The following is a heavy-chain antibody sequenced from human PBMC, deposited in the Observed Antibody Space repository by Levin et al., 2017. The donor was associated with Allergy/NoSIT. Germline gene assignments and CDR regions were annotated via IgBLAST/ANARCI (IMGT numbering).Heavy chain of an antibody. CDR2: VYPSDSDT. CDR3: ARWGPSFLERWDYFDY. CDR1: GYTFTNYW. Sequence: KAGESLKISCTGSGYTFTNYWVAWVRQMPGKGLEWMGIVYPSDSDTTYSPSFQGQVTISADKSISTAYLQWSSLKASDTAMYYCARWGPSFLERWDYFDYWGQGTLVTVSP. J-gene: IGHJ4*02. D-gene: IGHD3-3*01. V-gene: IGHV5-51*01.